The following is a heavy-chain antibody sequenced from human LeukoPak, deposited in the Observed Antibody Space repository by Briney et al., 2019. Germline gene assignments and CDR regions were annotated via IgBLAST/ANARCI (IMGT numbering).Heavy chain of an antibody. CDR3: AKGSGGFYSNTLDY. J-gene: IGHJ4*02. CDR1: GFTFDDYT. CDR2: ISWNGIST. D-gene: IGHD4-11*01. Sequence: GGSLRLSCAASGFTFDDYTMHWVRHAPGKGLEWVSLISWNGISTYYADSVKGRFTISRDNSKNSLYLQMNSLRTEDTALYYCAKGSGGFYSNTLDYWGQGTLVTVSS. V-gene: IGHV3-43*01.